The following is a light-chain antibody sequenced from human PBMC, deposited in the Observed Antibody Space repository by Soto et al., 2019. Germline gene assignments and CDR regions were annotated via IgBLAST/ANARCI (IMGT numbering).Light chain of an antibody. CDR3: QQDCSSAFT. CDR2: ATS. Sequence: EIVLTQSPGTLSLSSGERATLSCRASQSVSSSYLAWYQQKPGQAPRLLVYATSSRATGIPDRFSGSGSGTDFTLTISRLEPEDFAVYYCQQDCSSAFTFGQGTKLEIK. J-gene: IGKJ2*01. CDR1: QSVSSSY. V-gene: IGKV3-20*01.